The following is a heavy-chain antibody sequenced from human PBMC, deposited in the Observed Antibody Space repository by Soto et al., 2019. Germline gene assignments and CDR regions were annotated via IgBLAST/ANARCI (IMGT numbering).Heavy chain of an antibody. J-gene: IGHJ4*02. CDR1: GESFSRYY. CDR3: ARGGLGLSPPFDY. D-gene: IGHD5-12*01. CDR2: INHSGST. Sequence: SETLSLTCAVYGESFSRYYWSLIRQPPGKGLEWIGEINHSGSTNYNPSLKSRVTISVDTSKNQFSLKLSSVTAADTAVYYCARGGLGLSPPFDYWGQGTLVTVSS. V-gene: IGHV4-34*01.